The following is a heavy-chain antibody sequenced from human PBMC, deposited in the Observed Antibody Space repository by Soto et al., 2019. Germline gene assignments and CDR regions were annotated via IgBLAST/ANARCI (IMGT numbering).Heavy chain of an antibody. CDR3: ARDLRSGKYYGMDV. Sequence: SETLSLTCTVSGGSISSGGYYWSWIRQHPGKGLEWIGYIYYSGSTYYNPSLKSRVTISVDTSKNQFSLKLSSVTAADTAVYYCARDLRSGKYYGMDVWGQGTTVTVSS. J-gene: IGHJ6*02. CDR1: GGSISSGGYY. V-gene: IGHV4-31*03. CDR2: IYYSGST.